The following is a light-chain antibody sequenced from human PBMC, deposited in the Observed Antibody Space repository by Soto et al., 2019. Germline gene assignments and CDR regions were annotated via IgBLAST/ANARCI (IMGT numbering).Light chain of an antibody. CDR3: QQSSGIPYT. CDR2: AAS. V-gene: IGKV1-39*01. J-gene: IGKJ2*01. Sequence: DIQMTQSPASLSASVGDRVTVTCRASQNISTDLNWYQQQPGKAPKLLIYAASTLQSGVPSRFSGSGSGTDFTLTISSLQPEDFATYYCQQSSGIPYTFGQGTKAEIK. CDR1: QNISTD.